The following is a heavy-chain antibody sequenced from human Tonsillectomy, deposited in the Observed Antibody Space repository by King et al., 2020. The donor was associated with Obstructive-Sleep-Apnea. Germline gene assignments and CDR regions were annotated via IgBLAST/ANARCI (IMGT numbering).Heavy chain of an antibody. Sequence: QLQESGPGLVKPSETLSLTCTGSGGSVSSGGYYRTWIRQPPGKGLEWIGHIYYSGSTNYNPSLKSRVTISADTSKNQFSLKLSSVIAADTAVYYCARGYSGSFGPYFDYWGQGTLVTVSS. CDR2: IYYSGST. CDR3: ARGYSGSFGPYFDY. J-gene: IGHJ4*02. CDR1: GGSVSSGGYY. D-gene: IGHD1-26*01. V-gene: IGHV4-61*08.